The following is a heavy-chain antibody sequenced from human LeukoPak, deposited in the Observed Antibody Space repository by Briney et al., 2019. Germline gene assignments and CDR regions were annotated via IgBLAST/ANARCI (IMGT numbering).Heavy chain of an antibody. CDR1: GYTFTSYD. CDR2: MNPNSGNT. CDR3: ARGASGSYYEAYYFDY. J-gene: IGHJ4*02. V-gene: IGHV1-8*01. Sequence: ASVKVSCKASGYTFTSYDINWVRQATGQGLGWMGWMNPNSGNTGYAQKFQGRVTMTRNTSISTAYMELSSLRSEDTAVYYCARGASGSYYEAYYFDYWGQGTLVTVSS. D-gene: IGHD1-26*01.